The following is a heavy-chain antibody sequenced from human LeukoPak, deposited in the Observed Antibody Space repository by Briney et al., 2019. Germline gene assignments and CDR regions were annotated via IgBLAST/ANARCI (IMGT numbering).Heavy chain of an antibody. CDR2: INGNSGDT. Sequence: ASVKVSCKASGNTLSGYYIHWVRQAPGQGLEWMGWINGNSGDTNYAQKFQGRVTMTRDTSISTAYMELSRLGSDDTAVYYCARLGYSTGGDYWGQGTLVTVSS. D-gene: IGHD6-19*01. CDR1: GNTLSGYY. J-gene: IGHJ4*02. V-gene: IGHV1-2*02. CDR3: ARLGYSTGGDY.